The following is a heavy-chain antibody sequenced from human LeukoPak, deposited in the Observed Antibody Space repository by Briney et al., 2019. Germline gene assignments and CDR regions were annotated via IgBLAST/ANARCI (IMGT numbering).Heavy chain of an antibody. V-gene: IGHV3-23*01. CDR1: GFTFSSYA. CDR2: TSAGGDGT. J-gene: IGHJ5*02. Sequence: GGSLRLSCAASGFTFSSYALTWVRQAPGKGLEWVSGTSAGGDGTFYADSVKGRFTISRDNSKNTLYLQMNSLGAEDTAVYYCTKTMMQPTAADHWGQGSLVTVSS. CDR3: TKTMMQPTAADH. D-gene: IGHD4/OR15-4a*01.